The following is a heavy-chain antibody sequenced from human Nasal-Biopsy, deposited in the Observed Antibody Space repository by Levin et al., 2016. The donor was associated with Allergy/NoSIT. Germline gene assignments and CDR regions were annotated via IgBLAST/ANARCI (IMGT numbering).Heavy chain of an antibody. V-gene: IGHV3-21*01. CDR3: VRDASTTSQTNWFDP. D-gene: IGHD2-2*01. Sequence: GESLKISCAASGFGLNTFGMNWVRQAPGKGLEWVSFISSSSRYIYFSDSVTGRFTISRDNSKNSLYLQMDSLRDEDTAIYYCVRDASTTSQTNWFDPWGQGTLVTVSS. CDR1: GFGLNTFG. CDR2: ISSSSRYI. J-gene: IGHJ5*02.